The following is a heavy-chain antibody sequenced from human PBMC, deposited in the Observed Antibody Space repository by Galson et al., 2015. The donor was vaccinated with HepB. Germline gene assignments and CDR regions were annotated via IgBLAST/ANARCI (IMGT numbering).Heavy chain of an antibody. Sequence: SLRLSCAASGFTFSSYAMSWVRQAPGKGLEWVSAISGSGASTYYADSVKGRFTISRDNSKNTLYLQMNSLRAEDTAVYYCAKDRSVAGTTRGWFDPWGQGTLVTVSS. CDR1: GFTFSSYA. CDR2: ISGSGAST. V-gene: IGHV3-23*01. J-gene: IGHJ5*02. D-gene: IGHD6-19*01. CDR3: AKDRSVAGTTRGWFDP.